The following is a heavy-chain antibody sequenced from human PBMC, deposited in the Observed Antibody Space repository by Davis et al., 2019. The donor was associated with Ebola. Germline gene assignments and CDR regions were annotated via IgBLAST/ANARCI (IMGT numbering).Heavy chain of an antibody. V-gene: IGHV1-2*06. Sequence: ASVKVSCKASGYIFTRYAISWVRQAPGQGLEWLGRVILKSGATNYAQKFQGRVTMTRDTSISTVYMELSSLRYDDTADYYCARGHNYAHEYWGQGTLVTVSS. CDR2: VILKSGAT. J-gene: IGHJ4*02. CDR3: ARGHNYAHEY. CDR1: GYIFTRYA. D-gene: IGHD4-11*01.